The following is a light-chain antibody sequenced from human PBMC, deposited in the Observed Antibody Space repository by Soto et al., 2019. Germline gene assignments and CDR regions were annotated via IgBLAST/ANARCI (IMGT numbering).Light chain of an antibody. Sequence: QSALTQPPSASGSLGQSVTIACTGTSRDVGGYNYVSWYQQHPGKAPKLMISGVSERPSGVPDRFSGSKSGNTASLTVSGLQAEDEADYYCSSYAGSDNWVFGGGTKLTVL. CDR2: GVS. J-gene: IGLJ2*01. V-gene: IGLV2-8*01. CDR3: SSYAGSDNWV. CDR1: SRDVGGYNY.